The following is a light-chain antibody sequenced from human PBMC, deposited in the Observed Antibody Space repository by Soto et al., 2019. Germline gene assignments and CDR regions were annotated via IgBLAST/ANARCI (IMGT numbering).Light chain of an antibody. CDR3: SSYTSSSTYVV. J-gene: IGLJ2*01. Sequence: QSALTQPPSVSGSPGQSVTISCTGTSSDVGSYNRVSWYQQPPGTAPKLMIYEVSNRPSGVPDRFSGSKSGNTASLTISGLQAEDEADYCCSSYTSSSTYVVFGGGTKLTVL. CDR1: SSDVGSYNR. CDR2: EVS. V-gene: IGLV2-18*02.